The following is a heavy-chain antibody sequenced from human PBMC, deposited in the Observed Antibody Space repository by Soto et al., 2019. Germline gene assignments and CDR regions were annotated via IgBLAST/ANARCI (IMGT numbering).Heavy chain of an antibody. D-gene: IGHD1-7*01. CDR2: IYLGDSHT. V-gene: IGHV5-51*01. CDR1: GYSFSTYW. CDR3: ARHENNVNFLSWYFDP. J-gene: IGHJ2*01. Sequence: GESLKISCKGSGYSFSTYWIGWVRQMPGKGLEWMGTIYLGDSHTRYSPSFQGQVTISADNSISTAYLQWSSLKASDTAIYYCARHENNVNFLSWYFDPWGRGTLVTVAS.